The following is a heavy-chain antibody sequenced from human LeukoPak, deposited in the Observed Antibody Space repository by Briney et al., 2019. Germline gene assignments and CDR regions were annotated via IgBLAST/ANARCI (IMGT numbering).Heavy chain of an antibody. Sequence: SSGTLSLTCTVSGGSISSYYRSWIRQPPGKGLEWVWSINCSGSTNYNPSLKSRVTISGDTSKNQFYLKLSSVTAADTAVYYCARSYSTSYLTYDYWGQGTLVTVSS. CDR1: GGSISSYY. D-gene: IGHD6-13*01. J-gene: IGHJ4*02. CDR3: ARSYSTSYLTYDY. CDR2: INCSGST. V-gene: IGHV4-59*01.